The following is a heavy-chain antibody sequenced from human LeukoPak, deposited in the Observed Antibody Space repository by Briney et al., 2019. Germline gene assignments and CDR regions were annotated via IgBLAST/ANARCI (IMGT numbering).Heavy chain of an antibody. V-gene: IGHV3-30*02. D-gene: IGHD2-2*01. CDR2: IRYDGSNK. Sequence: GGSLRLSCAASGFTFSSYGMHWVRQAPGKGLEWVAFIRYDGSNKYYADSVKGRFTISRDNSKNTLYLQMNSLRAEDTAVYYCAKDGIVVPAAILWLDYWGQGTLVTVSS. CDR1: GFTFSSYG. CDR3: AKDGIVVPAAILWLDY. J-gene: IGHJ4*02.